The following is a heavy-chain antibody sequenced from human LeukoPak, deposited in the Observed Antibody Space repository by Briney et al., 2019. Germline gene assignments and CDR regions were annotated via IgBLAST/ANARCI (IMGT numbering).Heavy chain of an antibody. CDR1: GFPFSSYS. CDR3: ARGPAYYDSHYGMDV. D-gene: IGHD3-3*01. Sequence: GGSLRLSCAASGFPFSSYSMTWVRQAPGKGLEWVAVISYDGSNKYYADSVKGRFTISRDNAKNSLYLQMNSLRAEDTAVYYCARGPAYYDSHYGMDVWGQGTTVAVSS. CDR2: ISYDGSNK. V-gene: IGHV3-30-3*01. J-gene: IGHJ6*02.